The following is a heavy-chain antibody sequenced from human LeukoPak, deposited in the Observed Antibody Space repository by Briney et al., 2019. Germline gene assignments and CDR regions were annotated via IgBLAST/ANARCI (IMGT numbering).Heavy chain of an antibody. V-gene: IGHV1-2*02. CDR2: INPNSGGT. CDR3: ATSIAAAGTVDY. J-gene: IGHJ4*02. D-gene: IGHD6-13*01. CDR1: GYTFTGYY. Sequence: ASVAVSCKASGYTFTGYYMHWVRQAPGQGLEWMGWINPNSGGTNYAQKFQGRVTMTRDTSISTAYMELSRLRSDDTAVYYCATSIAAAGTVDYWGQGTLVTVSS.